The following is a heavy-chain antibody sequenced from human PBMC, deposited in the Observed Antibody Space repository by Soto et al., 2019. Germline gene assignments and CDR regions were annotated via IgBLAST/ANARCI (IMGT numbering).Heavy chain of an antibody. CDR2: ISSHGRHQ. J-gene: IGHJ4*02. CDR1: GFNFGNFA. CDR3: AKDPGSSGWEYFDH. D-gene: IGHD6-19*01. Sequence: QLVESGGGMVPPGKSLRLSCTGSGFNFGNFAVHWVRQTPVKGLEWVAVISSHGRHQYYSDSVKGRFTISRDNSNNTLHLQLSSLRLEDTAVYYCAKDPGSSGWEYFDHWGQGTLVTVSS. V-gene: IGHV3-30*18.